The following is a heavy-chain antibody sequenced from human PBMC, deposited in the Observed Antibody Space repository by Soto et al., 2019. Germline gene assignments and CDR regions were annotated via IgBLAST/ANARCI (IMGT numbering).Heavy chain of an antibody. Sequence: ASVKVSCKASGYTFTSYYMHWVRQAPGQGLEWMGVINPSGGITTYAQKFQGRVTITADESTSTAYMELSSLRAEDTAVYYCARDLGRWPQEYHYYFGMDVWGQGTTVTVSS. J-gene: IGHJ6*02. CDR2: INPSGGIT. CDR1: GYTFTSYY. V-gene: IGHV1-46*01. CDR3: ARDLGRWPQEYHYYFGMDV.